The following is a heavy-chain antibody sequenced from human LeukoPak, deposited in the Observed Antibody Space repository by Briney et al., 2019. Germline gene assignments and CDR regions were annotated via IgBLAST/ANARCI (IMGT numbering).Heavy chain of an antibody. CDR3: ARDQKSSSSFLVGYYYYYTDV. J-gene: IGHJ6*03. CDR1: GFTLSSYA. D-gene: IGHD6-13*01. CDR2: ISSNGGST. V-gene: IGHV3-64*01. Sequence: GGSLRLSCAASGFTLSSYAMHWVRQAPGKGLEYVSAISSNGGSTYYANSVKGRFTISRDNSKNTLYLQMGSLRSDDTAVYYCARDQKSSSSFLVGYYYYYTDVWGKGTTVTVSS.